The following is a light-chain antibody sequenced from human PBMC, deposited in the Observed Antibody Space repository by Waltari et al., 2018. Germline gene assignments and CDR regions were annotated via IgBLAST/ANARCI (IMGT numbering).Light chain of an antibody. Sequence: EIVMTQSPGTLSVSPGERVTFSCRASQSVSSNLAWYQQKPGQSPRLLRYGASTRATGIPARFSGSGSGAEFTLAISSVQSEDVAVYYCQQYNYWPSFGGGTKMEIK. CDR3: QQYNYWPS. V-gene: IGKV3-15*01. CDR1: QSVSSN. J-gene: IGKJ4*01. CDR2: GAS.